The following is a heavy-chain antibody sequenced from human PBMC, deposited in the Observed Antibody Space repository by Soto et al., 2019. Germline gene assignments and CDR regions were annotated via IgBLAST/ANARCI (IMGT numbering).Heavy chain of an antibody. J-gene: IGHJ4*02. D-gene: IGHD3-10*01. CDR2: ISGSGGST. Sequence: EVQLLESGGGLVQPGGSLRLSCAASGFTFSSYAMSWVRQAPGKGLEWVSAISGSGGSTYYADSVKGRFTISRDNSKNTLDLQMNSLRAEDTAVYYCAKDLLLWFGELADDYWGQGTLVTVSS. CDR1: GFTFSSYA. CDR3: AKDLLLWFGELADDY. V-gene: IGHV3-23*01.